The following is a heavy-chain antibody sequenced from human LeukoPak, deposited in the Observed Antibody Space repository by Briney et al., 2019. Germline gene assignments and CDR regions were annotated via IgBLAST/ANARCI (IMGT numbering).Heavy chain of an antibody. D-gene: IGHD6-19*01. V-gene: IGHV1-24*01. Sequence: ASVTVSCKVSGYTLTELSMHWVRQAPGKGLEWMGGFDPEDGETIYAQKFQGRVTMTEDTSTDTAYMELSSLRSEDTGVYYCATAKPRLNWFDPWGQGTLVTVSS. CDR2: FDPEDGET. CDR3: ATAKPRLNWFDP. CDR1: GYTLTELS. J-gene: IGHJ5*02.